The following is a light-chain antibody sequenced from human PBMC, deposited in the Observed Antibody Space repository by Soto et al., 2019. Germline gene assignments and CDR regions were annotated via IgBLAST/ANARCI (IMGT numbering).Light chain of an antibody. CDR3: QAWDSSTAIL. CDR1: KLGNKY. V-gene: IGLV3-1*01. Sequence: SYELTQPPSVSVSPGQTASITCSGDKLGNKYACWYQQKPGQSPMLVIYQDNKRPSGIPERFSGSNSGNTATLTISGTQAMDEADYYCQAWDSSTAILFGGGTKLTVL. CDR2: QDN. J-gene: IGLJ2*01.